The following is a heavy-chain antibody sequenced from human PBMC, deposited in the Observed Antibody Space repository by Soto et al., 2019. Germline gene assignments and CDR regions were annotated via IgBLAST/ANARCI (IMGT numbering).Heavy chain of an antibody. D-gene: IGHD3-10*01. V-gene: IGHV4-59*01. CDR3: VRDLNGSGDY. CDR1: GGSTTSDY. CDR2: IFHSLGA. J-gene: IGHJ4*02. Sequence: PSETLSLTCTVYGGSTTSDYWSWIRQPPGKGLEWLGYIFHSLGAKYNPSLGSRGTISLDTSKNQLSLSLRSVTAADTAIYFCVRDLNGSGDYWGQGTLVTVSS.